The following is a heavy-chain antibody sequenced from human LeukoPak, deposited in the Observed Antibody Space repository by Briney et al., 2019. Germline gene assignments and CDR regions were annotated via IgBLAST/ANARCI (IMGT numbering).Heavy chain of an antibody. V-gene: IGHV3-23*01. CDR2: INKNGDIT. CDR3: AKDIHNWGSDY. D-gene: IGHD7-27*01. J-gene: IGHJ4*02. CDR1: GLTFRDYF. Sequence: PGGSLRLSCAASGLTFRDYFMSWVRQAPGEGLEWVSGINKNGDITYYPDSVKGRFTISRDNSKNTLFLQINSLRAEDTAVYYCAKDIHNWGSDYWGQGTLATVSS.